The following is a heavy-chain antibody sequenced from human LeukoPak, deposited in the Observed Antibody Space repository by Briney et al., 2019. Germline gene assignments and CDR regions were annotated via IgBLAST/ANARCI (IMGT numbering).Heavy chain of an antibody. CDR2: ISYDGTNK. CDR1: GFTFNTYG. Sequence: GGSLRLSCAVSGFTFNTYGIHWVGQTPNKGLEWVALISYDGTNKYYADSVKGRFTISRDNSKNTLYLQMDSLRAEDTAVYYCAELGITMIGGVWGKGTTVTISS. V-gene: IGHV3-30*18. D-gene: IGHD3-10*02. CDR3: AELGITMIGGV. J-gene: IGHJ6*04.